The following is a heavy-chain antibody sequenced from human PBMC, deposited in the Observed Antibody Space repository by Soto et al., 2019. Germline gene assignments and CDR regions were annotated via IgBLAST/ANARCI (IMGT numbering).Heavy chain of an antibody. D-gene: IGHD3-10*01. CDR3: AKPPFIQFGELSGFDY. J-gene: IGHJ4*02. V-gene: IGHV3-23*01. CDR2: ISGSGGST. CDR1: GFTFSSYA. Sequence: GGSLRLSCAASGFTFSSYAMSWVRQAPGKGLEWVSAISGSGGSTYYADSVKGRFTISRDNSKNTLYLQMNSLRAEDTAVYYCAKPPFIQFGELSGFDYWGQGTLVTVSS.